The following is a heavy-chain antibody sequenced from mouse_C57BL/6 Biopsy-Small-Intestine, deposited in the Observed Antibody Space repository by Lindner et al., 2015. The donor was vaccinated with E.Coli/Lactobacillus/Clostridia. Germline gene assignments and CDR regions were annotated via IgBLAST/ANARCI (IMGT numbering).Heavy chain of an antibody. D-gene: IGHD2-10*01. V-gene: IGHV1-84*02. CDR2: INGGNGNT. CDR1: GYTFTSYV. CDR3: TRDRPGGTYYGVFDY. Sequence: SVKVSCKASGYTFTSYVIHWVRQAPGQRLEWMGWINGGNGNTKFSQKFQGRVTITRDSSASTAYMELRSLRSEDTAVYYCTRDRPGGTYYGVFDYWGQGTLVTVSS. J-gene: IGHJ4*01.